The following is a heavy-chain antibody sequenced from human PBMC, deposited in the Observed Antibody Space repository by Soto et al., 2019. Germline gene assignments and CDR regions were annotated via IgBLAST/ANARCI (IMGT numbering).Heavy chain of an antibody. D-gene: IGHD1-26*01. Sequence: GSVKVYFKASGYVFTDYYMHLVRQAPGQELGWMGRINPNSGGTNYAQKLQGRVTMTTDTSTSTAYMELRSLRSDDTAVYYCARFIVGATYFDYWGQGTMVTVSS. J-gene: IGHJ4*02. CDR3: ARFIVGATYFDY. CDR2: INPNSGGT. V-gene: IGHV1-2*06. CDR1: GYVFTDYY.